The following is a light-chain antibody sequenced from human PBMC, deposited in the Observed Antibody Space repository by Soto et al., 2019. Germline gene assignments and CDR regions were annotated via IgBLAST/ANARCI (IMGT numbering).Light chain of an antibody. J-gene: IGKJ1*01. V-gene: IGKV3-20*01. CDR2: GVS. Sequence: EIVLTQSPGTLSLSPGERATLSCRASQSVSSNYLAWYQQKPGQAPRLLIYGVSSRATGIPDRFSGSGAGNGLTPNNNRTEPEDFAVYYGQQYGNSPCTFGQGTKVEIK. CDR3: QQYGNSPCT. CDR1: QSVSSNY.